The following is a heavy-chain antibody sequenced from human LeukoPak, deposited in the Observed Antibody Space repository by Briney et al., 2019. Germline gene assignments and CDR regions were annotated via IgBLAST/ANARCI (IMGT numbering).Heavy chain of an antibody. Sequence: GGSLRLSCTASGFTFGDYAMSWVRQAPGKGLEWVGFIRSKAYGGTTEYAASVKGRFTISRDDSKSIAYLQMNSLKTEDTAVYYCTRLPHTVVVTAPADAFDIWGQGTMVTVSS. CDR1: GFTFGDYA. CDR3: TRLPHTVVVTAPADAFDI. V-gene: IGHV3-49*04. D-gene: IGHD2-21*02. J-gene: IGHJ3*02. CDR2: IRSKAYGGTT.